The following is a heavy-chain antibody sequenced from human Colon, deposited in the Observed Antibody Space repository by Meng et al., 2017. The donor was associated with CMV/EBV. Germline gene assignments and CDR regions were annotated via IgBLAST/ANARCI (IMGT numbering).Heavy chain of an antibody. CDR2: INPDGSST. V-gene: IGHV3-74*01. D-gene: IGHD2-15*01. J-gene: IGHJ3*02. Sequence: GESLKISCAASGFTFSNSWMHWVRQGPGKGLLWVSRINPDGSSTSYADSVKGRFTISRDNAKNTVFLQMNSLRAEDTAVYYCAKCISSCQTRAFDMWGQGTMVTVSS. CDR3: AKCISSCQTRAFDM. CDR1: GFTFSNSW.